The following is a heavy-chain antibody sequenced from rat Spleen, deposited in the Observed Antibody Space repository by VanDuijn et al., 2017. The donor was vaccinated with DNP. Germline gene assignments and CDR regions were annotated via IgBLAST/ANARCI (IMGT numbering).Heavy chain of an antibody. CDR3: ARAYNNYSTWFPY. Sequence: EVQLVESGGGLVQPGRSMKLSCAASGFTFSNYYMVWVRQAPTKGLEWVASISTGGGNTYYRDSVRGRFTISRDDAKNTQYLQMDSLRSEDTATYYCARAYNNYSTWFPYWGQGTLVTVSS. D-gene: IGHD1-10*01. CDR2: ISTGGGNT. J-gene: IGHJ3*01. V-gene: IGHV5-25*01. CDR1: GFTFSNYY.